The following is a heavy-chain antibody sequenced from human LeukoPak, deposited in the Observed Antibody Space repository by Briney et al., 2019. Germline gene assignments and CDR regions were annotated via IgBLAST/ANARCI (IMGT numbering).Heavy chain of an antibody. Sequence: GGSLRLSCAASGFTFSSYNMNWVRQAPGKGLEWISYISLSTTSIYYADSVKGRFTISRDNAKNSLYLQMNSLRVEDTAVYYCARGIVLAGNVDYWGQGTLVTVSS. V-gene: IGHV3-21*05. CDR3: ARGIVLAGNVDY. CDR2: ISLSTTSI. J-gene: IGHJ4*02. CDR1: GFTFSSYN. D-gene: IGHD6-19*01.